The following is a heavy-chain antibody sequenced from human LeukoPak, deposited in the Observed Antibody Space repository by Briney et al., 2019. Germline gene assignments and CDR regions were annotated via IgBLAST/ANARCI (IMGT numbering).Heavy chain of an antibody. CDR1: GYTXTDNH. Sequence: GASVKVSCKASGYTXTDNHMYWIRQAPGQGPECMGWINPNSGGTNYAQNFQGRTTMTRDTSISTAYMELSRLTSDDTAIYFCARELGRNAFDIWGQGTMVTVSP. CDR3: ARELGRNAFDI. V-gene: IGHV1-2*02. J-gene: IGHJ3*02. CDR2: INPNSGGT. D-gene: IGHD7-27*01.